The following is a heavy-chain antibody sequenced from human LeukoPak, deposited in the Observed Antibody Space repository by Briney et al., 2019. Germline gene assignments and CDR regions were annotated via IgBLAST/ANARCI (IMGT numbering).Heavy chain of an antibody. CDR3: ARESPSSGYYFPYYYYYGMDV. CDR1: GFTFSSYG. V-gene: IGHV3-33*01. Sequence: PGRSLRLSCAASGFTFSSYGMHWVHQAPGKGLEWVAVIWYDGSNKYYADSVKGRFTISRDNSKNTLYLQMNSLRAEDTAVYYCARESPSSGYYFPYYYYYGMDVWGQGTTVTVSS. D-gene: IGHD3-22*01. J-gene: IGHJ6*02. CDR2: IWYDGSNK.